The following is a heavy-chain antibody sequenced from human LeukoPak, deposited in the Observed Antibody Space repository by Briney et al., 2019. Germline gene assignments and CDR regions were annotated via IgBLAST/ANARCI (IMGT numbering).Heavy chain of an antibody. Sequence: GESLKISCKGSGYSFTSYWIGWVRQMPGKGLEWMGIIYPGDSDTRYSPSFQGQVTISADKSISTAYLQWSSLKASDTAIYYCARTYYYDSSGYHYDHYYGMDVWGQGTTVTVSS. CDR1: GYSFTSYW. J-gene: IGHJ6*02. CDR3: ARTYYYDSSGYHYDHYYGMDV. CDR2: IYPGDSDT. D-gene: IGHD3-22*01. V-gene: IGHV5-51*01.